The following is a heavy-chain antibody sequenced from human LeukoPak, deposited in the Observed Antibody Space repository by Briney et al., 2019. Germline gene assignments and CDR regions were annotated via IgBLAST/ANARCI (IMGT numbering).Heavy chain of an antibody. CDR2: IKQDGSVR. D-gene: IGHD5-24*01. J-gene: IGHJ4*02. Sequence: GGSLRLSCEGSGFPFSSHWLSWFRQSPGKGLEWVANIKQDGSVRNYVDSVKGRFTISRDNAKNSQYLQMNSLRAEDTALYYCAKDLGPGSMATSPGFDYWGQGTLVTVSS. V-gene: IGHV3-7*03. CDR3: AKDLGPGSMATSPGFDY. CDR1: GFPFSSHW.